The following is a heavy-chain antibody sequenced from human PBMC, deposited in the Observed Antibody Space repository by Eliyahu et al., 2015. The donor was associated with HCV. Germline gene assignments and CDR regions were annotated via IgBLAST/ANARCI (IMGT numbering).Heavy chain of an antibody. Sequence: SGGGVVQPGRSLRLSCAASGFTFSGYAMHWVPPGPGQGAGGGGFFWYDGSNKYYADSVKGRFTISRDNSKNTLYLQMNSLRADDTAVYYCASNCGGDCYWGQGTLVTVSS. J-gene: IGHJ4*02. V-gene: IGHV3-33*01. D-gene: IGHD2-21*02. CDR2: FWYDGSNK. CDR1: GFTFSGYA. CDR3: ASNCGGDCY.